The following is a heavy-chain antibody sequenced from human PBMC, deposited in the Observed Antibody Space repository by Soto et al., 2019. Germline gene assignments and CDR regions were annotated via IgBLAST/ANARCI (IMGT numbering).Heavy chain of an antibody. CDR3: ARDGYSSGWYCDY. CDR1: GCTFSSYS. J-gene: IGHJ4*02. Sequence: GGSLRLSCAASGCTFSSYSRNWVRQDTGKGLEWVSYISSSSSTIYYADSVKGRFTISRDNAKNSLYLQMNSLRAEDTAVYYCARDGYSSGWYCDYWGQGTLVTVSS. D-gene: IGHD6-19*01. V-gene: IGHV3-48*01. CDR2: ISSSSSTI.